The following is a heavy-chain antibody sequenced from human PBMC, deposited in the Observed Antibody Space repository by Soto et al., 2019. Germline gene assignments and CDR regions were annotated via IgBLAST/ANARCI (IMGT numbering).Heavy chain of an antibody. D-gene: IGHD6-19*01. J-gene: IGHJ4*02. CDR3: AKALDSSDWRFYYFDY. CDR1: GFIFSSDA. CDR2: VSGSGGAT. V-gene: IGHV3-23*01. Sequence: PGGSLRLSCVASGFIFSSDAMSWVRQAPGEGLEWVCGVSGSGGATYYADSVKGRFTISRDNSKNTLHLQMNSLRAEDTAVYYCAKALDSSDWRFYYFDYWGQGILVTVSS.